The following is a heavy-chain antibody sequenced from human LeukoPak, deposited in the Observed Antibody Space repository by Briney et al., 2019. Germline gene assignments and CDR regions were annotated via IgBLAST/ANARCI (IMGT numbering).Heavy chain of an antibody. CDR2: IYYSGST. V-gene: IGHV4-59*01. CDR1: GGSISSYY. Sequence: SETLSLTCTVSGGSISSYYWSWIRQPPGKGLEWIGYIYYSGSTNYNPSLKSRVTISVDMSKNQFSLKLSSVTAADTAVYYCARGPLWLGELFHTWFDPWGQGTLVTVSS. CDR3: ARGPLWLGELFHTWFDP. D-gene: IGHD3-10*01. J-gene: IGHJ5*02.